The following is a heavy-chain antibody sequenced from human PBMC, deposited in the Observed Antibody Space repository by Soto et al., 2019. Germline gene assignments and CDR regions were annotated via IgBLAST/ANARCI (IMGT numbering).Heavy chain of an antibody. CDR2: ISYDGSNK. CDR3: AKDYGDYGGFGY. J-gene: IGHJ4*02. CDR1: GFTFSSYG. Sequence: PGGSLSLSCAASGFTFSSYGMHWVRQAPGKGLEWVAVISYDGSNKYYADSVKGRFTISRDNSKNTLYLQMNSLRAEDTAVYYCAKDYGDYGGFGYWGQGTLVTVSS. D-gene: IGHD4-17*01. V-gene: IGHV3-30*18.